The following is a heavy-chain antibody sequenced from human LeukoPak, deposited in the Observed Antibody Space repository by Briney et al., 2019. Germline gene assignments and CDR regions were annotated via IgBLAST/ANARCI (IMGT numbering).Heavy chain of an antibody. CDR3: AKDSSPLI. Sequence: PGGSLRLSCAASGFTFSNYYMSWIRQAPGKGLEWVSAISGSGGSTYYADSVKGQFTISRDNSKNTLYLQMNSLRAEDTAVYYCAKDSSPLIWGQGTMVTVSS. CDR1: GFTFSNYY. V-gene: IGHV3-23*01. CDR2: ISGSGGST. D-gene: IGHD2/OR15-2a*01. J-gene: IGHJ3*02.